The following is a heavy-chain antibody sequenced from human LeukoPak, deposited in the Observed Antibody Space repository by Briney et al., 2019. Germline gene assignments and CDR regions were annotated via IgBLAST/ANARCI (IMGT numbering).Heavy chain of an antibody. Sequence: GGSLRLSCATSGFTFSSYAMSWVRQAPGKGLEWVSTVSGGGGSTWYADSVKGRFTISRDNSKNTLYLQMNSLRAEDTAVYYCATYVRGDFNYWGQGTLVTVSS. V-gene: IGHV3-23*01. CDR3: ATYVRGDFNY. CDR2: VSGGGGST. J-gene: IGHJ4*02. D-gene: IGHD3-10*02. CDR1: GFTFSSYA.